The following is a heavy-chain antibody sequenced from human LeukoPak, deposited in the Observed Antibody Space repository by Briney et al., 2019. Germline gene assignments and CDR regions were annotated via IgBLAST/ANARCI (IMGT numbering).Heavy chain of an antibody. D-gene: IGHD2-2*01. Sequence: ASVKVSCKASGYTFTSYGISWVRQAPGQGLEWMGWISAYNGNTNYAQKLQGRVTMTTDTSTSTAYMELRSLRSDDTAVYYCARLVVVPAGGFVWFDPWGQGTLVTVSS. CDR1: GYTFTSYG. J-gene: IGHJ5*02. CDR3: ARLVVVPAGGFVWFDP. V-gene: IGHV1-18*01. CDR2: ISAYNGNT.